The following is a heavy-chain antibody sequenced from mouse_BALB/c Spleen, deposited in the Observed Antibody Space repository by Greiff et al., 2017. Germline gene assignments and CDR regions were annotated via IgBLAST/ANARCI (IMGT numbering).Heavy chain of an antibody. D-gene: IGHD2-12*01. Sequence: EVKVVESGGGLVQPGGSLKLSCAASGFTFSSYGMSWVRQTPDKRLELVATINSNGGSTYYPDSVKGRFTISRDNAKNTLYLQMSSLKSEDTAMYYCARAPLRRYAMDYWGQGTSVTVSS. CDR3: ARAPLRRYAMDY. V-gene: IGHV5-6-3*01. CDR1: GFTFSSYG. CDR2: INSNGGST. J-gene: IGHJ4*01.